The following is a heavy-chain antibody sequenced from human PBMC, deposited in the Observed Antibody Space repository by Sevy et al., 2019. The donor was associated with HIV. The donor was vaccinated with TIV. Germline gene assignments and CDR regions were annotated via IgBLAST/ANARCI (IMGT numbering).Heavy chain of an antibody. CDR1: GFSFSEYW. CDR3: ATHNSWKMEP. Sequence: GGSLRLSCAASGFSFSEYWMSWVRQAPGKGPEWVANIKPDGTATNCLDSVKGRFTISRDNAKNSLYLHMNSLRAEDTAVYYCATHNSWKMEPWGQGTLVTVSS. J-gene: IGHJ5*02. D-gene: IGHD3-3*01. CDR2: IKPDGTAT. V-gene: IGHV3-7*01.